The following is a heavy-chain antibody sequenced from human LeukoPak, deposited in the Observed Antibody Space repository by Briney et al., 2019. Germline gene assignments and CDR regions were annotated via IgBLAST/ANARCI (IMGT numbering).Heavy chain of an antibody. CDR1: GDSISSYY. Sequence: SETLSLTCTVSGDSISSYYWSWIRQPPGKGLEWIGYIYYSGSTNYNPSLKSRVTISVDTSKNQFSLKLSSVTAADTAVYYCARDREWLLYWGQGTLVTVSS. V-gene: IGHV4-59*01. CDR2: IYYSGST. J-gene: IGHJ4*02. D-gene: IGHD3-3*01. CDR3: ARDREWLLY.